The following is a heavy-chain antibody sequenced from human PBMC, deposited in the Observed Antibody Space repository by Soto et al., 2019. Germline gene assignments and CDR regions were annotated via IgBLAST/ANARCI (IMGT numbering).Heavy chain of an antibody. CDR1: GYTFTGYY. Sequence: QVQLVQSVAEVKKPGASVKVSCKASGYTFTGYYMHWVRQAPGQGLEWMGWINPNSGGTNYAQKFQGRVTMTRDTSISTAYMELSRLRSDDTAVYSRARELEGLGGSWFDPWGQGTLVTVSS. D-gene: IGHD1-1*01. V-gene: IGHV1-2*02. CDR3: ARELEGLGGSWFDP. J-gene: IGHJ5*02. CDR2: INPNSGGT.